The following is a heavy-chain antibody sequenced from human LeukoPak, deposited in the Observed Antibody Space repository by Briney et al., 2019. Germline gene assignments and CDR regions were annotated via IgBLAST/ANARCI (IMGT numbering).Heavy chain of an antibody. V-gene: IGHV1-69*01. CDR1: GGTFSSYA. CDR3: ASGGYSGYDWDLYYFDY. Sequence: SVKASCKASGGTFSSYAISWVRQAPGQGLEWMGGIIPIFGTANYAQKFQGRVTITADESTSTAYMELSSLRSEDTAVYYCASGGYSGYDWDLYYFDYWGQGTLVTVSS. J-gene: IGHJ4*02. CDR2: IIPIFGTA. D-gene: IGHD5-12*01.